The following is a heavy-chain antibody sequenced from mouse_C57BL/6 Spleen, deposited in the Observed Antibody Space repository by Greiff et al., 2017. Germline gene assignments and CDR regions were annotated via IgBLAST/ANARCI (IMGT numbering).Heavy chain of an antibody. J-gene: IGHJ2*01. Sequence: QVQLQQSGAELVKPGASVKISCKASGYAFSSYWMNWVKQRPGKGLEWIGQLYPGDGDTNYNGKFKGKATLTADKSSSTAYMQLSSLTSEDSAVYFCARSYYDYDEGDYWGQGTTLTVSS. D-gene: IGHD2-4*01. CDR3: ARSYYDYDEGDY. CDR2: LYPGDGDT. V-gene: IGHV1-80*01. CDR1: GYAFSSYW.